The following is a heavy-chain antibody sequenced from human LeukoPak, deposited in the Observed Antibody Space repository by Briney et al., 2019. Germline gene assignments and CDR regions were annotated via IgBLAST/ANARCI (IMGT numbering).Heavy chain of an antibody. CDR1: GYSISSGYY. V-gene: IGHV4-38-2*02. J-gene: IGHJ5*02. CDR2: IYHSGST. D-gene: IGHD1-14*01. Sequence: PSETLSLTCTVSGYSISSGYYWGWIRQPPGKGLEWIGSIYHSGSTYYNPSLKSRVTISVDTSKNQFSLKLSSVTAADTAVYYCARGPRNDPWGQGTLVTVSS. CDR3: ARGPRNDP.